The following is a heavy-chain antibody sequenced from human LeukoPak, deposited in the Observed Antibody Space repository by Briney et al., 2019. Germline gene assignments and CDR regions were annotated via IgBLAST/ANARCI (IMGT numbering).Heavy chain of an antibody. Sequence: SGPTLVNPTEPLTLTCTVSVFSLSNPRGSVNWIRQPPGKALEWLAPIFSSGEKSYNTSLKSTLTISKDTSKSQVVLTMTNMDPVDTATYYCARTSLTGNNAFDIWSQGTMVTVSS. D-gene: IGHD7-27*01. CDR3: ARTSLTGNNAFDI. V-gene: IGHV2-26*01. CDR1: VFSLSNPRGS. J-gene: IGHJ3*02. CDR2: IFSSGEK.